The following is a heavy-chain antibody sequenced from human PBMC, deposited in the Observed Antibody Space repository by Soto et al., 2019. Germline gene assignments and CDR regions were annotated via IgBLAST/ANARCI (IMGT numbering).Heavy chain of an antibody. D-gene: IGHD6-13*01. CDR1: GFTFSSYA. CDR2: ISGSGGST. CDR3: AKVGYSSSSFGMDV. Sequence: EVQLLESGGGLVQPGGSLRLSCAASGFTFSSYAMSWVRQAPGKGLEWVSAISGSGGSTYYADSVKGRFTISRDNFKNTLYLQMNSLRAEDTAVYYCAKVGYSSSSFGMDVWGQGTTVTVSS. J-gene: IGHJ6*02. V-gene: IGHV3-23*01.